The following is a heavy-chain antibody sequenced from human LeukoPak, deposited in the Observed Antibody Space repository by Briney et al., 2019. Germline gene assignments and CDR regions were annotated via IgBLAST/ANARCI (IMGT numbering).Heavy chain of an antibody. CDR1: GFTFSNYR. J-gene: IGHJ4*02. D-gene: IGHD2-15*01. V-gene: IGHV3-7*01. CDR2: INQDGSEI. CDR3: ARGLRYCSGGSCSY. Sequence: PGGSLRLSCTASGFTFSNYRMSWVRQAPGKGLEWMANINQDGSEIYYVDSVKGRFTISRDNAKNSLYLQMNSLRAEDSAVYYCARGLRYCSGGSCSYWGQGTLVTVSS.